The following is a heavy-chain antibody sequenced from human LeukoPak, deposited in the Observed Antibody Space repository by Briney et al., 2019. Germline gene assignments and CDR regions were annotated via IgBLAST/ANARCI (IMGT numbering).Heavy chain of an antibody. V-gene: IGHV1-2*02. Sequence: ASVKVSCKASGYTFTGYYMHWVRQAPGQGLEWMGWINPNSGGTNYAQKFQGRVTMTRDTSISTAYMELGRLRSDDTAVYYCARDYDIVNWFDPWGQGTLVTVSS. CDR2: INPNSGGT. CDR3: ARDYDIVNWFDP. D-gene: IGHD3-9*01. J-gene: IGHJ5*02. CDR1: GYTFTGYY.